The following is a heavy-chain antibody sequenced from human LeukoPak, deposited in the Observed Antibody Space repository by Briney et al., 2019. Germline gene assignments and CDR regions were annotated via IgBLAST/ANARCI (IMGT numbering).Heavy chain of an antibody. V-gene: IGHV4-34*01. J-gene: IGHJ4*02. Sequence: SETLSLTCAVYGGSFSGYYWSWIRQPPGKGLEWTGEINHSGSTNYNPSLKSRVTISVDTSKNQFSLKLSSVTAADTAVYYCARGNDSRIFDYWGQGTLVTVSS. CDR2: INHSGST. CDR1: GGSFSGYY. CDR3: ARGNDSRIFDY. D-gene: IGHD3-22*01.